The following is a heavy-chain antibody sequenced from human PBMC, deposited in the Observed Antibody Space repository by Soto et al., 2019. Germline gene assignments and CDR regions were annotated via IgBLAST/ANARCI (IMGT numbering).Heavy chain of an antibody. CDR2: IIPSFGRT. CDR1: GGSLKNYA. D-gene: IGHD2-2*03. V-gene: IGHV1-69*12. Sequence: QVQLVQSGAEVKKPGSSVKVSCKVSGGSLKNYAISWVRQAPGQGLEWMGGIIPSFGRTTYAQKFQGRVTITADEFTSTVNLELRGLRSEDSAIYFCAALSLGYCSSTTCPPDYWGQGTLVTVSS. CDR3: AALSLGYCSSTTCPPDY. J-gene: IGHJ4*02.